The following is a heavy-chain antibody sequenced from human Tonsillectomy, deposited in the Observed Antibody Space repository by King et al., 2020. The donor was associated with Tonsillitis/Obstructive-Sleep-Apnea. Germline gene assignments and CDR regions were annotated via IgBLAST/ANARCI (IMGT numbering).Heavy chain of an antibody. CDR1: GYTFTSYD. Sequence: VQLVESGAEVKKPGASVKVSCKASGYTFTSYDINWVRQATGQGLEWMGWLNPNSGNTGYARRFQGRVTMTRNTSVSTAYLELSSLRSEDTAVYYCAGGGAGVTYLVFDYWGQGTLVTVSS. CDR2: LNPNSGNT. J-gene: IGHJ4*02. D-gene: IGHD2-21*02. V-gene: IGHV1-8*01. CDR3: AGGGAGVTYLVFDY.